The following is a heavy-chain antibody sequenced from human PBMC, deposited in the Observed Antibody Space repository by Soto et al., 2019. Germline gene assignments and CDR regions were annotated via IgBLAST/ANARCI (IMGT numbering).Heavy chain of an antibody. CDR3: AREGSGYNF. CDR1: GGSFSNFG. V-gene: IGHV1-69*13. CDR2: IVPVFGRP. Sequence: ASVKVSCKASGGSFSNFGISWVRQAPGQGLELMGGIVPVFGRPNYAQRFRGRLTITADESTSTGYMELISLRSDDTAVYYCAREGSGYNFWGQGTQVTVYS. D-gene: IGHD5-12*01. J-gene: IGHJ4*02.